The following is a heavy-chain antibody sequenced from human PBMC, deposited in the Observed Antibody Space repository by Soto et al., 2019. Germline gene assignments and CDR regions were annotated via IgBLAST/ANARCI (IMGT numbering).Heavy chain of an antibody. Sequence: QVQLVQSGAEVKKPGASVKVSCKASGYTFTSYYMHWVRQAPGQGLEWMGIINPSGGSTSYAQKFQGRVTMTRDTSTSTVYMELSSLSSEDTAVYYCAVVTTSDFYGMDVWGQGTTVTVSS. V-gene: IGHV1-46*01. J-gene: IGHJ6*02. D-gene: IGHD1-1*01. CDR1: GYTFTSYY. CDR3: AVVTTSDFYGMDV. CDR2: INPSGGST.